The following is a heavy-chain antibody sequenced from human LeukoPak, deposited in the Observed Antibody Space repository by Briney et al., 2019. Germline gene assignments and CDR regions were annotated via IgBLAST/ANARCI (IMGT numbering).Heavy chain of an antibody. CDR3: ARGPFLYGDHRALDY. CDR1: GYTFTSYY. CDR2: INPSGGST. J-gene: IGHJ4*02. Sequence: ASVNVSCKASGYTFTSYYMHWVRQAPGQGLEWMGIINPSGGSTSYAQKFQGRVTMTSDTSTSTVYMELSSLRSEDTAVYYCARGPFLYGDHRALDYWGQGTLVTVSS. V-gene: IGHV1-46*01. D-gene: IGHD4-17*01.